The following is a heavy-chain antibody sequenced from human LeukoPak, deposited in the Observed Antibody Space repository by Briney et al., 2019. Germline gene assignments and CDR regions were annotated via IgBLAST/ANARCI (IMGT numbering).Heavy chain of an antibody. CDR1: GGSINIDNW. CDR2: IYHSGST. CDR3: ARGFKFGADY. D-gene: IGHD3-3*01. Sequence: SETLSLTCAVSGGSINIDNWWSWVRQPPGKGLEWIGEIYHSGSTNYNPSLKSRVTMSVDKSKNHFSLNLSSVTAADAAVYYCARGFKFGADYWGQGTLVTVSS. V-gene: IGHV4-4*02. J-gene: IGHJ4*02.